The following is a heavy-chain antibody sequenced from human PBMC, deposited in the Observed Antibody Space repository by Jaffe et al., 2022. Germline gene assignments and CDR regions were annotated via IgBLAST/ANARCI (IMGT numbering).Heavy chain of an antibody. CDR2: IYTSGST. D-gene: IGHD6-19*01. CDR3: ARTRRQWLVLFDY. CDR1: GGSISSGSYY. Sequence: QVQLQESGPGLVKPSQTLSLTCTVSGGSISSGSYYWSWIRQPAGKGLEWIGRIYTSGSTNYNPSLKSRVTISVDTSKNQFSLKLSSVTAADTAVYYCARTRRQWLVLFDYWGQGTLVTVSS. V-gene: IGHV4-61*02. J-gene: IGHJ4*02.